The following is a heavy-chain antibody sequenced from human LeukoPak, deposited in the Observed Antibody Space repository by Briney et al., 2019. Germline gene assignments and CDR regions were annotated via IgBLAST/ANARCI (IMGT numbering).Heavy chain of an antibody. CDR3: VRDGSFGLDF. CDR1: GFTFSSYS. CDR2: ISGSGSAM. D-gene: IGHD1-26*01. Sequence: GGSLRLSCAASGFTFSSYSMNWVRRAPGKGLEWVSYISGSGSAMYYADSVKGRFTISRDKTKNSLYLQMNTLRAEDTAVYYCVRDGSFGLDFWGQGTLVTVSS. V-gene: IGHV3-21*05. J-gene: IGHJ4*02.